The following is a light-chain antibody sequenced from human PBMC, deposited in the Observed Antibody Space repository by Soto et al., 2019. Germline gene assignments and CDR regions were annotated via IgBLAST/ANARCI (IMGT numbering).Light chain of an antibody. CDR2: EVS. CDR3: SSYTSTTTSVL. J-gene: IGLJ2*01. V-gene: IGLV2-14*01. Sequence: QAVVTQPASVSGSPGQSITISCTGTSSDVGGYNYVSWYQQYPGKTPKLMISEVSNRPSGVSSRFSGSKSGNTASLTISGLQAEDEADYYCSSYTSTTTSVLFGGGTQLTVL. CDR1: SSDVGGYNY.